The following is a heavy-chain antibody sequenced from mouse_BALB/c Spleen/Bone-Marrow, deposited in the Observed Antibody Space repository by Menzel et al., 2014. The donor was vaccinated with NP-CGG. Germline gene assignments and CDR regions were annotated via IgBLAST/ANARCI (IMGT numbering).Heavy chain of an antibody. D-gene: IGHD3-1*01. V-gene: IGHV5-9-3*01. Sequence: EVQVVESGGGLVKPGGSLKLSCTTSGFTFSSYAMSWVRRTPEKRLEWVAVISSGGSDTYYPDSGKGRFTVSRDNAKNTLYLQMSSLRSEDTALYYCARRSDLRASMDYWGQGTSVTVSS. J-gene: IGHJ4*01. CDR3: ARRSDLRASMDY. CDR1: GFTFSSYA. CDR2: ISSGGSDT.